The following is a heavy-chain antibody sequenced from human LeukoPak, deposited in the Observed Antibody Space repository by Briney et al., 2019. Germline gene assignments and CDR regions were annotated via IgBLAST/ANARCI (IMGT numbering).Heavy chain of an antibody. D-gene: IGHD4-17*01. V-gene: IGHV3-33*01. J-gene: IGHJ4*02. CDR3: ARDRGDYNHNFDY. Sequence: PGGSLRLSCAVSGFTFRNASMHWVRQAPGKGLEWVAVIWYDGSQKYYADSVKGRFTISRDNSKNMLYLHVNSLRAEDTAVYFCARDRGDYNHNFDYWGQGTLVTVSS. CDR2: IWYDGSQK. CDR1: GFTFRNAS.